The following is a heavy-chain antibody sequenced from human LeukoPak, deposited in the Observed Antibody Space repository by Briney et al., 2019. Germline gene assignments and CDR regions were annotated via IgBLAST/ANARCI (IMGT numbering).Heavy chain of an antibody. V-gene: IGHV3-9*03. CDR3: AKDVWPYTYYYDTHPLGGGFDS. J-gene: IGHJ4*02. Sequence: GRSLRLSCAASGFTFDHYAMHWVRQAPGKGLEWVSSISWNSDTIGYADSVRGRFTISRDNAKNSLYLQMNSLRAEDMAFYYCAKDVWPYTYYYDTHPLGGGFDSWGQGTLVTVSS. D-gene: IGHD3-22*01. CDR2: ISWNSDTI. CDR1: GFTFDHYA.